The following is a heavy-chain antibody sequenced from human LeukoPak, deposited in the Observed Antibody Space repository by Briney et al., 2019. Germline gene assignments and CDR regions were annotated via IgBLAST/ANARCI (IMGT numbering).Heavy chain of an antibody. Sequence: PGRSLRLSCAASGFTFSSYGMHWVRQAPGKGLEWVAVISNDGSNKNYADSVKGRFTISRDTSKNTLYLQMNSLRAEDTAVYYCAKGRTMIRVRGDMDVWGQGTTVIVSS. V-gene: IGHV3-30*18. CDR3: AKGRTMIRVRGDMDV. D-gene: IGHD3-10*01. CDR2: ISNDGSNK. J-gene: IGHJ6*02. CDR1: GFTFSSYG.